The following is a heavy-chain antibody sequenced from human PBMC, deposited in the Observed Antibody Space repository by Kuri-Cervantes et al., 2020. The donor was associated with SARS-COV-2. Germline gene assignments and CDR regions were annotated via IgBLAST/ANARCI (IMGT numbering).Heavy chain of an antibody. J-gene: IGHJ6*02. CDR3: ARVRYSSGWYWGDMDV. CDR2: ISAYNGNT. V-gene: IGHV1-18*01. CDR1: GYTFTSYG. Sequence: ASVKVSCKASGYTFTSYGISWVRQAPGQGLEWTGWISAYNGNTNYAQKLQGRVTMTTDTSTSTAYMELRSLRSDDTAVYYCARVRYSSGWYWGDMDVWGQGTTVTVSS. D-gene: IGHD6-19*01.